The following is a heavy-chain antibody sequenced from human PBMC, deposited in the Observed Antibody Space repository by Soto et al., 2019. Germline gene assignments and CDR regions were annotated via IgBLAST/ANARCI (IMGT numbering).Heavy chain of an antibody. D-gene: IGHD2-2*01. Sequence: QLQLQESGPGLVKPSETLSLTCTVSGGSISSSSYYWGWIRQPPGKGLEWIGSIYYSGSTYYNPSLKSRVTITVDTSKNHCSLKLSSVTAADTAVYYCARHGLDCSSTSCSTYYYYYYMDVWGKGTTVTVSS. J-gene: IGHJ6*03. CDR3: ARHGLDCSSTSCSTYYYYYYMDV. V-gene: IGHV4-39*01. CDR1: GGSISSSSYY. CDR2: IYYSGST.